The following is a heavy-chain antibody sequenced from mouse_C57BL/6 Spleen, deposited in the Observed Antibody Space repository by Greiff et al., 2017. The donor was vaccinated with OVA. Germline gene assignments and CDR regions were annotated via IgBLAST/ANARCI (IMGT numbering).Heavy chain of an antibody. CDR2: IYPGDGDT. Sequence: VMLVESGPELVKPGASVKISCKASGYAFSSSWMNWVKQRPGKGLEWIGRIYPGDGDTNYNGKFKGKATLTADKSSSTAYMQLSSLTSEDSAVYFCARDYGSSSWYFDVWGTGTTVTVSS. J-gene: IGHJ1*03. D-gene: IGHD1-1*01. V-gene: IGHV1-82*01. CDR1: GYAFSSSW. CDR3: ARDYGSSSWYFDV.